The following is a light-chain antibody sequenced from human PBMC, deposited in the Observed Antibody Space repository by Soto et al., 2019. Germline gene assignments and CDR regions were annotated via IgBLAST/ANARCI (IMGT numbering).Light chain of an antibody. Sequence: QSALTQPASVSGSPGQSITISCTGTSSDVWSYNLVSWYQQLPGKAPKLMIYEVSKRPSGVSNRFSGSKSGNTASLTISGRQTEDEADYFCCSYAASTTPVIFGGGTKLTVL. CDR2: EVS. J-gene: IGLJ2*01. CDR3: CSYAASTTPVI. V-gene: IGLV2-23*02. CDR1: SSDVWSYNL.